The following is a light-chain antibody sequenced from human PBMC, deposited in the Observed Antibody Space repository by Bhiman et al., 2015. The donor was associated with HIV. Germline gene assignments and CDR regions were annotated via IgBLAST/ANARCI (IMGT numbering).Light chain of an antibody. CDR2: QDS. Sequence: SYELTQPPSVSVSPGQTASITCSGDKLGDKYAGWYQQKPGQSPVLVIYQDSKRPSGVPDRFSGSKSGTSASLAISGLQAEDEADYYCAAWDDSLHGPVFGGGTKLTVL. J-gene: IGLJ3*02. V-gene: IGLV3-1*01. CDR1: KLGDKY. CDR3: AAWDDSLHGPV.